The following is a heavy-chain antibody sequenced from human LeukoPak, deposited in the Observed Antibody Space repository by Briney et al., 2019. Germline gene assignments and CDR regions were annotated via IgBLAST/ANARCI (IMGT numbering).Heavy chain of an antibody. CDR3: ARQALVAGPPIGY. CDR2: IIPIFGTA. Sequence: GASVKVSCKASGGTFSSYAISWVRQAPGQGLEWMGGIIPIFGTANYAQKFQGRVTITADESTSTAYMELSSLRSEDTAVYYCARQALVAGPPIGYWGQGTLVTVSS. D-gene: IGHD6-19*01. CDR1: GGTFSSYA. V-gene: IGHV1-69*13. J-gene: IGHJ4*02.